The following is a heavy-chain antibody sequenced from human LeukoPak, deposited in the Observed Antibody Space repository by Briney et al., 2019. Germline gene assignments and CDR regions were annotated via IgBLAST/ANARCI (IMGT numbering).Heavy chain of an antibody. J-gene: IGHJ5*02. V-gene: IGHV4-39*07. Sequence: PSETLSLTCTVSGDSISSGNYYWSWIRQSPGKGLEWIGEINDSESTKYNPSLKSRVTISVDTSKKQFSLKLSSVTAADTAVYYCVRDSTSGNYFAWGQGTLVTVSS. CDR1: GDSISSGNYY. D-gene: IGHD4-23*01. CDR2: INDSEST. CDR3: VRDSTSGNYFA.